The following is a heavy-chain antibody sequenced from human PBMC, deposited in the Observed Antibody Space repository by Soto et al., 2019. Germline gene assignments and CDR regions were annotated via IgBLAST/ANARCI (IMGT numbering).Heavy chain of an antibody. Sequence: EVQLVESGGGLVQPGGSLRLSCAASGFTFSSYAMHWVRQAPGKGLEYVSAISSNGGSTYYANSVKGRFTISRDNSKNTLYLKMGSLRAEDMAVYYCARDGCGGDCYSAYAFDIWGQGTMVTVSS. CDR2: ISSNGGST. CDR3: ARDGCGGDCYSAYAFDI. CDR1: GFTFSSYA. V-gene: IGHV3-64*01. D-gene: IGHD2-21*02. J-gene: IGHJ3*02.